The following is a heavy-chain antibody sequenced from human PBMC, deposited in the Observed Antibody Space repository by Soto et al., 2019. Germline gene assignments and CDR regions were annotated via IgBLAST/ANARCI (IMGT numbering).Heavy chain of an antibody. Sequence: QVQLVQSGAEVKKPGSSVKVSCKASGGTFSSYTISWVRQAPGQGLEWMGRIIPIHGIANYAQKFQGRVTITADKSPSTAYMELRRRRSEDTAVYYGAGVLGIVGPPYRLDLWGQGTTVTVSS. J-gene: IGHJ6*02. CDR1: GGTFSSYT. V-gene: IGHV1-69*02. CDR2: IIPIHGIA. D-gene: IGHD1-26*01. CDR3: AGVLGIVGPPYRLDL.